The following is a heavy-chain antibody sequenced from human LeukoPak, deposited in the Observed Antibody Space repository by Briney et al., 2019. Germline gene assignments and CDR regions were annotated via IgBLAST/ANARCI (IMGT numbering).Heavy chain of an antibody. V-gene: IGHV4-30-4*07. CDR2: IYDSGST. Sequence: SETLSLTCAVSGGSISSGGHSWSWIRLPPGKGLEWIGYIYDSGSTYYNPSLKSRVTISIDTSKNQFSLKLSSVTAADTAVYYCARGALGWRPDYWGQGTLVTVSS. D-gene: IGHD3-3*01. J-gene: IGHJ4*02. CDR3: ARGALGWRPDY. CDR1: GGSISSGGHS.